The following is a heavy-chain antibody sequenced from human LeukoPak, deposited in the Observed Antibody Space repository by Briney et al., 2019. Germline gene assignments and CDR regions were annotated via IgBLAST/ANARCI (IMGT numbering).Heavy chain of an antibody. D-gene: IGHD3-3*01. J-gene: IGHJ5*02. Sequence: PSETLSLTCTVSGGSIRGSSYYWVWIRQPPGKGLEWIGTIYYSGSTYYNPSLRSRVTISADTSKNQLSLKVRSVTAADTAVYYCARSSGVVIHNWFDPWGQGTLVTVSS. CDR1: GGSIRGSSYY. V-gene: IGHV4-39*01. CDR2: IYYSGST. CDR3: ARSSGVVIHNWFDP.